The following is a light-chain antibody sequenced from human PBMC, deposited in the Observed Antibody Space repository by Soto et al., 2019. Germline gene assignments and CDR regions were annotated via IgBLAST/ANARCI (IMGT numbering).Light chain of an antibody. Sequence: IHMSQSPSSLSASVGDSFTITCGACQSISSYLNWYQQKAGKAPNVLIYAASSLQSGVPSRFSGSGSGTDFTLTISSLPPEDFATYYCQQSFSTPRTFGQGTKVDIK. J-gene: IGKJ1*01. V-gene: IGKV1-39*01. CDR3: QQSFSTPRT. CDR1: QSISSY. CDR2: AAS.